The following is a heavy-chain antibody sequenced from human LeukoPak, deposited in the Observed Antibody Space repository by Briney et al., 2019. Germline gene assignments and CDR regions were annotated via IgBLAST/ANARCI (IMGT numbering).Heavy chain of an antibody. CDR2: FNPRGGST. CDR1: GYTFISYY. CDR3: ARGQYYYDSSGYHDAFDI. V-gene: IGHV1-46*01. D-gene: IGHD3-22*01. J-gene: IGHJ3*02. Sequence: ASVKVSCKASGYTFISYYIHWVRQAPGQGLEWMGIFNPRGGSTSYAQKFQGRVTMTRDTSTSTVYMELSSLRSDDTSVYYCARGQYYYDSSGYHDAFDIWGQGTMVTDSS.